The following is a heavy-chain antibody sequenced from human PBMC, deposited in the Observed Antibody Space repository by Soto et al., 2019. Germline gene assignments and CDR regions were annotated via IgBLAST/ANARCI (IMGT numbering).Heavy chain of an antibody. Sequence: ASVKVSCKASGGTFSSYTISWVRQAPGQGLEWMGRIIPILGIANYAQKFQGRVTITADKSTSTAYMELSSLRSEDTAVYYCARDRSDSGSYFDYWGQGTLVTVSS. CDR1: GGTFSSYT. V-gene: IGHV1-69*04. CDR2: IIPILGIA. CDR3: ARDRSDSGSYFDY. J-gene: IGHJ4*02. D-gene: IGHD1-26*01.